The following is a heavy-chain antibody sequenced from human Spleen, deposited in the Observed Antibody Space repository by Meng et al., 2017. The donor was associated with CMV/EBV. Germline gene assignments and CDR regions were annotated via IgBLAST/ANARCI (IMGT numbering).Heavy chain of an antibody. V-gene: IGHV3-48*04. J-gene: IGHJ6*02. CDR3: ARDVGAGIYSMDV. CDR1: GFTFSKYN. D-gene: IGHD3-10*01. Sequence: GGSLRLSCAASGFTFSKYNMNWVRQAPGKGLQWVSYISNNGRIKYYADSVRGPFTISRDNAKNSLYLQMNSLRVEDTAVYYCARDVGAGIYSMDVWGQGTTVTVSS. CDR2: ISNNGRIK.